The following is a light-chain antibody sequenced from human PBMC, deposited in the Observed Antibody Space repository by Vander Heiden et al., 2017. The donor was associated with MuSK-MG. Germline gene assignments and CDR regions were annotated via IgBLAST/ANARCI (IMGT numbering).Light chain of an antibody. CDR2: EVT. J-gene: IGLJ2*01. V-gene: IGLV2-8*01. CDR3: NSYAGSKNYVL. CDR1: SSDVGAYNS. Sequence: QSALTQPPSASGSPGPSVSISCTGTSSDVGAYNSVSWYQQHPGKAPKFIIYEVTKRPSGIPDRFSGSKSGNTAYLTVSGLQAEDEADYYCNSYAGSKNYVLFGGGTKLTVL.